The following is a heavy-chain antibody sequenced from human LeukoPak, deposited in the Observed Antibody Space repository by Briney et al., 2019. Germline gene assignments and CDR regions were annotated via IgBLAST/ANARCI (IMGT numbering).Heavy chain of an antibody. V-gene: IGHV3-7*01. J-gene: IGHJ4*02. Sequence: GGSLRLSCSASGFTFNNYWMNWVRQAPGKGLEWVANIREDGSEKHYVDSVKGRLTISRDNAKNSLYLQMNSLRAEDTAVYYCARDPPTWERQIDYWGQGTLVTVSS. CDR2: IREDGSEK. CDR3: ARDPPTWERQIDY. CDR1: GFTFNNYW. D-gene: IGHD1-1*01.